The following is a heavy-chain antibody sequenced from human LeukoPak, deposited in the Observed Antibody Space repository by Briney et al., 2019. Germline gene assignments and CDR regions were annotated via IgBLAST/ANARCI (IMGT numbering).Heavy chain of an antibody. CDR2: IYYSGST. Sequence: SETLSLTCTVSGGSISSYYWSRIRQPPGKGLEWIGYIYYSGSTNYNPSLKSRVTISVDTSKNQFSLKVTSVTAADTAVYYCARGSLSGTTFDYWGQGTLVTVSS. V-gene: IGHV4-59*01. CDR1: GGSISSYY. D-gene: IGHD4-17*01. CDR3: ARGSLSGTTFDY. J-gene: IGHJ4*02.